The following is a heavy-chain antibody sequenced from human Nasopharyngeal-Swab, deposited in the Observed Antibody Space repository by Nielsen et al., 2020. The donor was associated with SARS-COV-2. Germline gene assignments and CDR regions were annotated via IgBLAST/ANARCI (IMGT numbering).Heavy chain of an antibody. Sequence: ESLKISCAASGVIFSTYTMNWGRQAPGKGLEWVSPIRSSSTYIDYADSVKGRFTISRDNAKNSLYLQMNSLRAEDTAVYYCARENNYGSPAAFDIWGQGTMVTVSS. CDR1: GVIFSTYT. J-gene: IGHJ3*02. CDR2: IRSSSTYI. V-gene: IGHV3-21*01. D-gene: IGHD3-10*01. CDR3: ARENNYGSPAAFDI.